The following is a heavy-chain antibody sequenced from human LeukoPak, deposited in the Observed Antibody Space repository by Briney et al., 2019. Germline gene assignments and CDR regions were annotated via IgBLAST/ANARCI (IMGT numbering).Heavy chain of an antibody. CDR3: ATGQTGKTIVVVPAVVHEEDAFDI. J-gene: IGHJ3*02. D-gene: IGHD2-2*01. Sequence: ASVKVSCKASGGTFSSYAISWVRQAPGQGLEWMGGIIPIFGTANYAQKFQGRVTITADESTSTAYMELSSLRSEDTAVYYCATGQTGKTIVVVPAVVHEEDAFDIWGQGTMVTVSS. CDR1: GGTFSSYA. V-gene: IGHV1-69*13. CDR2: IIPIFGTA.